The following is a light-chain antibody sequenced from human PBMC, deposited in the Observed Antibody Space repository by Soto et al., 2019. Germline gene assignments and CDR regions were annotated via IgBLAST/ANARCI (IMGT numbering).Light chain of an antibody. CDR1: SSNIGTNA. Sequence: QSVLTQPPSASGTPGQRVTISCSGGSSNIGTNAVNWYQHVPGTAPKLLIYNNDRRPSGVPDRFSASKSGTSASLAISGLQSAEEADYYCFTWDDSLDGPVFGGGTKLTVL. V-gene: IGLV1-44*01. J-gene: IGLJ2*01. CDR3: FTWDDSLDGPV. CDR2: NND.